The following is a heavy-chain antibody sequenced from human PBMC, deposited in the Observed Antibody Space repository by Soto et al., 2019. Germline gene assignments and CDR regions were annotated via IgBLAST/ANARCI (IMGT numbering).Heavy chain of an antibody. CDR3: ARGPDYYDSSGPLDY. Sequence: SPKVSCKPSHYTFFFCANTWVRQSPGRGLVWMGWISAYTGKANYVQKLQGRVTMTTDTSTRTAYVRLRGMRSEDTAVYYCARGPDYYDSSGPLDYSG. J-gene: IGHJ4*01. CDR1: HYTFFFCA. CDR2: ISAYTGKA. D-gene: IGHD3-22*01. V-gene: IGHV1-18*04.